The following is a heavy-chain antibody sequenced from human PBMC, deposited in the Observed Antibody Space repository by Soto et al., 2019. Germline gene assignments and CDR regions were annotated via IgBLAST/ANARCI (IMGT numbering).Heavy chain of an antibody. V-gene: IGHV3-33*01. CDR1: GFTFSNYG. J-gene: IGHJ6*02. D-gene: IGHD3-10*01. CDR3: ARGEASDSGSGRKSFNGMDF. Sequence: QVQLVESGGGVVQPGRSLRLSCAASGFTFSNYGIHWVRQAPGKGLEWVAVIWYDGTNQYYADSVKGRFTISRDNSKSTVNMELNSLRAEDTAVYYCARGEASDSGSGRKSFNGMDFWGQGTTVTVSS. CDR2: IWYDGTNQ.